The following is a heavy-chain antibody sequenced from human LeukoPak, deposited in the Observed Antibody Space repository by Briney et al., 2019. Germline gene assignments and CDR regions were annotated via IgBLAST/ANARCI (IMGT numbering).Heavy chain of an antibody. J-gene: IGHJ4*02. Sequence: PSETLSLTCTVSGGSISSDYWSWIRQPPGKGLEWIGYIYYSGNTNYNPSLQSRVTISVDTSKKQFSLKLSSVTAADTAVYYCAREVGYCSGGSCYSYFDYWGQGTLVTVSS. V-gene: IGHV4-59*01. CDR1: GGSISSDY. CDR3: AREVGYCSGGSCYSYFDY. CDR2: IYYSGNT. D-gene: IGHD2-15*01.